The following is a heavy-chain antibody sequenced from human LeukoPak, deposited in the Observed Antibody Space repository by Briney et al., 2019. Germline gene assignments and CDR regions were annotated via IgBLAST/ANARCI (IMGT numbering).Heavy chain of an antibody. J-gene: IGHJ6*02. V-gene: IGHV4-34*01. CDR3: ARGPVRDDGLTCISYYFGLDV. D-gene: IGHD5-24*01. CDR2: IHHRAGA. CDR1: GGSFTDYY. Sequence: PSETLSLTCAVYGGSFTDYYWSWIRHLPGKGLEWIGEIHHRAGANYNPSLWGRVTISADTSKNQFSLHLSSVTAADTATFYCARGPVRDDGLTCISYYFGLDVWGHGTTVTVFS.